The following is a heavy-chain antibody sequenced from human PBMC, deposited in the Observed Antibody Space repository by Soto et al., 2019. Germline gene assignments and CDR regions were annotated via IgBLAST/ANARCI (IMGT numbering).Heavy chain of an antibody. CDR1: GFTFSSYA. CDR3: ARDPAAAGQPNYYYYYGMDV. Sequence: QVQLVESGGGVVQPGRSLRLSCAASGFTFSSYAMHWVRQAPGKGLEWVAVISYVGSNKYYADSVKGRITISRDNSKNTLYLQMNSLRAEDTAVYYCARDPAAAGQPNYYYYYGMDVWGQGTTVTVSS. D-gene: IGHD6-13*01. J-gene: IGHJ6*02. V-gene: IGHV3-30-3*01. CDR2: ISYVGSNK.